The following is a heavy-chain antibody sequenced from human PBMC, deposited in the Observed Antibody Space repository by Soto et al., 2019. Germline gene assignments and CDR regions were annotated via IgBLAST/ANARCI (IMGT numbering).Heavy chain of an antibody. Sequence: AXVKVSCKASGYTFTSYGISWVRQAPGQWLEWMGWISAYNGNTNYAQKLQGRVTMTTDTSTSTAYMELRSPRSDDTAVYYCARVYDFWSDVYYYYYMDVWGKGTTVTVSS. D-gene: IGHD3-3*01. CDR2: ISAYNGNT. CDR3: ARVYDFWSDVYYYYYMDV. J-gene: IGHJ6*03. CDR1: GYTFTSYG. V-gene: IGHV1-18*01.